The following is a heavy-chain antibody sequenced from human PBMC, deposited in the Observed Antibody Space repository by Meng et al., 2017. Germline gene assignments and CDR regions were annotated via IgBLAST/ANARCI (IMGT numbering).Heavy chain of an antibody. CDR1: GGSISSSSYY. D-gene: IGHD3-10*01. CDR3: AREVYYGSGSRWFDP. J-gene: IGHJ5*02. CDR2: IYYSGST. V-gene: IGHV4-39*06. Sequence: RLQLQESGPGLVKPSETLSLTCTVSGGSISSSSYYWGWIRQPPGKGLEWIGSIYYSGSTYYNPSLKSRVTISVDTSKNQFSLKLSSVTAADTAVHYCAREVYYGSGSRWFDPWGQGTLVTVSS.